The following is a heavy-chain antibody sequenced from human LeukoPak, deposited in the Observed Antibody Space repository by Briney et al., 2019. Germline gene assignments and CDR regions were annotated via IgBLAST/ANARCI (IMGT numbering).Heavy chain of an antibody. CDR1: GYTLTELS. J-gene: IGHJ3*02. CDR3: ATDHGSGYYGDAFDI. CDR2: FDPEYGET. Sequence: GASVKVSCKVSGYTLTELSMHWVRHAPVKGLEWMGGFDPEYGETIYAQKFQGRVTMTEDTSPGTAYMELSSLRSEDTAVYYCATDHGSGYYGDAFDIWGQGTMVTVSS. D-gene: IGHD3-22*01. V-gene: IGHV1-24*01.